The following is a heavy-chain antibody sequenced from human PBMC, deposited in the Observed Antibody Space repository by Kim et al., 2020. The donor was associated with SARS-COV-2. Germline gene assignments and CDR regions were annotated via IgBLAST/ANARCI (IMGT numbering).Heavy chain of an antibody. CDR1: GFTFSNYA. CDR2: ISASGGST. J-gene: IGHJ4*02. CDR3: AVSRGFDY. V-gene: IGHV3-23*01. D-gene: IGHD3-10*01. Sequence: GRSLRLSCAASGFTFSNYAMSWVRQAPGKGLEWVSLISASGGSTYYADSVKGRFTISRDNSKNTLYVQMNSLRAEDTAVYYCAVSRGFDYWGQGTLVTVSS.